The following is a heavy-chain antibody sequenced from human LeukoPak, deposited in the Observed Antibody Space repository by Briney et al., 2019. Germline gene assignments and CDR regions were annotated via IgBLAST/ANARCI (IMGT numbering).Heavy chain of an antibody. CDR3: ARYGHSPFFDY. CDR2: INPSGGST. D-gene: IGHD4-17*01. CDR1: GYTFTNYL. Sequence: ASVKVSCKASGYTFTNYLMNWVRQAPGQGLEWMGIINPSGGSTTNAQKFQGRVIMTRDMSTSTVYMELSSPRSEDTAVYFCARYGHSPFFDYWGQGTLVIVSS. J-gene: IGHJ4*02. V-gene: IGHV1-46*01.